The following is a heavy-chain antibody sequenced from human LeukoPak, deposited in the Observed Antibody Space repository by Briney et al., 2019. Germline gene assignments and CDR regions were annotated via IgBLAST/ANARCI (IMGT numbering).Heavy chain of an antibody. J-gene: IGHJ4*02. Sequence: PGGSLRLSCAASGFTFSSYAMHWVRQAPGKGLEWVAVISYDGSNKYYADSVKGRFTISRDNSKNTLYLQMNSLRAEDTAVYYCAKDWGAGNYYDSSKSDYWGQGTLVTVSS. D-gene: IGHD3-22*01. V-gene: IGHV3-30*04. CDR2: ISYDGSNK. CDR1: GFTFSSYA. CDR3: AKDWGAGNYYDSSKSDY.